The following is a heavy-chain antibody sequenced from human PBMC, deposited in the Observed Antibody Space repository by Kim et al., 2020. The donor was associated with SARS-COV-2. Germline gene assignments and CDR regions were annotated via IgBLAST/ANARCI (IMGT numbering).Heavy chain of an antibody. V-gene: IGHV4-34*01. D-gene: IGHD2-2*01. CDR1: GGSFSGYY. Sequence: SETLSLTCAVYGGSFSGYYWSWIRQPPGKGLEWIGEINHSGSTNYNPSLKSRVTISVDTSKNQFSLKLSSVTAADTAVYYCARRQIVVVPAAMRGGGYYYYGMDVWGQGTTVTVSS. J-gene: IGHJ6*02. CDR3: ARRQIVVVPAAMRGGGYYYYGMDV. CDR2: INHSGST.